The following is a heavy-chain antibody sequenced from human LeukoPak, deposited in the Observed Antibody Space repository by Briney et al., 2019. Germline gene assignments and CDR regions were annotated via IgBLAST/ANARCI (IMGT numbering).Heavy chain of an antibody. CDR1: GGSISSYY. D-gene: IGHD3-3*01. Sequence: SETLSLTCTVSGGSISSYYWSWIRQPPGKGLEWIGYIYYSGSTNYNPSLKSRVTISVDTSKNQFSLKLSSVTAADTAVYYCARGQPLYDFWSGSRYYFDYWGQGTLVTVSS. J-gene: IGHJ4*02. CDR3: ARGQPLYDFWSGSRYYFDY. CDR2: IYYSGST. V-gene: IGHV4-59*12.